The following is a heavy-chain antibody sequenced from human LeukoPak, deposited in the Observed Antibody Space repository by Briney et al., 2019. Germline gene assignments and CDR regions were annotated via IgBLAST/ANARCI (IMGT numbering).Heavy chain of an antibody. V-gene: IGHV4-34*01. Sequence: SETLSLTCAVYGGSFSGYYWSWIRQPPGKGLEWIGEINHSGSTNYNPSLKSRVTISVDTSKNQFSLKLSSVTAADTALYYCARDRTSAYYRDYFDYWGQGILVTVSS. CDR3: ARDRTSAYYRDYFDY. J-gene: IGHJ4*02. CDR1: GGSFSGYY. CDR2: INHSGST. D-gene: IGHD1-26*01.